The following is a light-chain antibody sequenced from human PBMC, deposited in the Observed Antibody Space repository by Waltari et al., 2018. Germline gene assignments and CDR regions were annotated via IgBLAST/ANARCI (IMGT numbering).Light chain of an antibody. V-gene: IGLV1-47*01. CDR3: AIWDDGVI. Sequence: QSVLNQPPSVSGTPGQTVTISCSGSNSNIANTYVYWYQQLPGMAPKLLIFRNKQRPSGVPVRFPGSKSGTSASLAISGLRSEDEAHYSCAIWDDGVIFGGGTKLTVL. J-gene: IGLJ2*01. CDR1: NSNIANTY. CDR2: RNK.